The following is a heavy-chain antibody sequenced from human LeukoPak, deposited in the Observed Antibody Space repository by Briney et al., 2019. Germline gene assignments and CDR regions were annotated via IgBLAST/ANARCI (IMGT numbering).Heavy chain of an antibody. V-gene: IGHV3-23*01. CDR2: ISGSGATT. CDR3: AKEVSNDILTPFDS. Sequence: GGSLRLSCAASGFTFSSYAMGWVRQAPGKGLEWVSSISGSGATTYYVDSVKGRFIISRDNSKNTLYLQMNSLRAEDTAVYYCAKEVSNDILTPFDSWGQGSLVTVSS. CDR1: GFTFSSYA. J-gene: IGHJ4*02. D-gene: IGHD3-9*01.